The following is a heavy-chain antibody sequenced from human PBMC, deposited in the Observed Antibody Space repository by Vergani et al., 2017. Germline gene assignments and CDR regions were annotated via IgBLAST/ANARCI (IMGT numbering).Heavy chain of an antibody. CDR2: IIPIFGTA. V-gene: IGHV1-69*18. Sequence: QVQLVQSGAEVKKPGSSVKVSCKASGGTFSSYAISWVRQAPGQGLEWMGRIIPIFGTANYAQKFQGRVTITADESTSTAYMELSSLRSEDTAVYYCARDLFSDEVRGVINGGSNWFDPWGQGTLVTVSS. CDR3: ARDLFSDEVRGVINGGSNWFDP. CDR1: GGTFSSYA. D-gene: IGHD3-10*01. J-gene: IGHJ5*02.